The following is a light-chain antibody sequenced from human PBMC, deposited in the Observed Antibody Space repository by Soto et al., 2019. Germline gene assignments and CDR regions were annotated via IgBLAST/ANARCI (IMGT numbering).Light chain of an antibody. CDR2: DAS. CDR3: QQRSTWPWT. V-gene: IGKV3-11*01. CDR1: QGVSRY. J-gene: IGKJ1*01. Sequence: EIVLTQSPDTLSLSPGERATLSCRASQGVSRYLAWFQQKPGQAPRLLIYDASTRATGIPARFSGSGSGTDFTLTITSLEPEDFAVYYCQQRSTWPWTFGRGTKVEIK.